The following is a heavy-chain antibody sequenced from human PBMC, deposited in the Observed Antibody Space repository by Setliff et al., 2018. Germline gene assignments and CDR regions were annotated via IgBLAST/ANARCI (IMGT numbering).Heavy chain of an antibody. CDR1: RFTFSNYW. V-gene: IGHV3-7*01. D-gene: IGHD3-22*01. Sequence: LRLSCAASRFTFSNYWMSWVRQAPGKGLEWVANIKEDGSEKYYVDSVKGRFTISRDNAKNSLDLQMNNLRDEDTAVYYCARDRWKVIVNRGDDAFDLWGQGTMVTVS. CDR3: ARDRWKVIVNRGDDAFDL. J-gene: IGHJ3*01. CDR2: IKEDGSEK.